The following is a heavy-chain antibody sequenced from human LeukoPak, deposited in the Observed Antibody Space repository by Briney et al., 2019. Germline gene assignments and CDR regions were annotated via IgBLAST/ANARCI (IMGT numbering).Heavy chain of an antibody. J-gene: IGHJ4*02. V-gene: IGHV3-21*01. D-gene: IGHD2-15*01. Sequence: GGSPRLSCAASGFTFSSYTINWVRQTPGKGLEWVSSITSTGTYIYYADSVKGRFTISRDNAKNSLYLQMNSLRAEDTAVYYCARDLGGWYFDYWGQGTLVTVSS. CDR1: GFTFSSYT. CDR3: ARDLGGWYFDY. CDR2: ITSTGTYI.